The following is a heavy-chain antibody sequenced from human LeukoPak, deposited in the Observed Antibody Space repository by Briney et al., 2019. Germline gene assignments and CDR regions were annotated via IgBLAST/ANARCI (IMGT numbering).Heavy chain of an antibody. CDR2: IYYSGST. Sequence: SETLSLTCTVSGGSISSSSYQWGWIRQPPGKGLEWIGTIYYSGSTYYNPSLKSRVTVSVDTSKNQFSLKLSSVTAADTAVYYCARISIVVVPGYFDYWGQGTLVTVSS. CDR3: ARISIVVVPGYFDY. J-gene: IGHJ4*02. CDR1: GGSISSSSYQ. D-gene: IGHD2-2*01. V-gene: IGHV4-39*01.